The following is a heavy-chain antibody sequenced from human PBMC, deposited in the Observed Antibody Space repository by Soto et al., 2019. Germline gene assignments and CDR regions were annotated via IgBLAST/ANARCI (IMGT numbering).Heavy chain of an antibody. D-gene: IGHD2-15*01. CDR3: AKDRRKVVVAAPFDY. CDR1: GFIFSSYG. Sequence: QVQLVESGGGVVQPGRSLRLSCAASGFIFSSYGMHWVRQAPGKGLEWVAVISYDGSNKYYADSVKGRFTISRDNSKNTLYLQMNSLRAEDTAGYYCAKDRRKVVVAAPFDYWGQGTLVTVSS. J-gene: IGHJ4*02. V-gene: IGHV3-30*18. CDR2: ISYDGSNK.